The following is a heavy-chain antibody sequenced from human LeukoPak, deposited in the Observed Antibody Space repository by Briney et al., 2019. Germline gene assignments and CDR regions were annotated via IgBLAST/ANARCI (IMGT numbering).Heavy chain of an antibody. J-gene: IGHJ4*02. CDR2: NNPNVGGA. D-gene: IGHD6-19*01. V-gene: IGHV1-2*02. Sequence: ASVKVSCKASGYTFTAFFLHWVRQAPGRGLEWIGWNNPNVGGANYEQKFQGRVTMTRDTSISTAYLELRGLTSDDTAIYYCVRAGNGWFTLDHWGQGTRVSVSS. CDR1: GYTFTAFF. CDR3: VRAGNGWFTLDH.